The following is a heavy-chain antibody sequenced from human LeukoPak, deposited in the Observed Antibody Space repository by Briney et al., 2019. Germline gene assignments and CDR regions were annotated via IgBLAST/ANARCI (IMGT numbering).Heavy chain of an antibody. CDR2: IIPIFGTA. V-gene: IGHV1-69*05. Sequence: SVKVSCKASGGTFSSYAISWVRQAPGQGLEWMGRIIPIFGTANYAQKFQGRVTITTDESTSTAYMELSSLRSEDTAVYDCARGSSAALALAGENDAFDIWGQGTMVTVSS. D-gene: IGHD3-10*01. J-gene: IGHJ3*02. CDR1: GGTFSSYA. CDR3: ARGSSAALALAGENDAFDI.